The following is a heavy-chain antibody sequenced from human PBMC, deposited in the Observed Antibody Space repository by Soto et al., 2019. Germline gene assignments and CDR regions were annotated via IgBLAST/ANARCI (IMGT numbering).Heavy chain of an antibody. J-gene: IGHJ4*02. Sequence: SETLSLTCTVSGGSSSSSSYYWGWIRQPPGKGLEWIGSIYYSGSTYYNPSLKSRVTISVDTSKNQFSLKLSSVTAADTAVYYCARTRNLANYYGSGSYYNWGQGTLVTVSS. CDR3: ARTRNLANYYGSGSYYN. D-gene: IGHD3-10*01. CDR1: GGSSSSSSYY. V-gene: IGHV4-39*01. CDR2: IYYSGST.